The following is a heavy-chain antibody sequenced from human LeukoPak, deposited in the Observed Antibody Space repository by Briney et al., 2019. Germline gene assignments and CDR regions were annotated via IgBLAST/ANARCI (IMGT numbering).Heavy chain of an antibody. Sequence: GGSLRLSCAASGFTFSTHWMSWFRQAPGKGLEWVGNIKEDGSEKYYVDSVKGRFTISRDNAKNSLYLQMNSLRAEDTAVYYCAKSGYNRFDYWGQGTLVTVSS. D-gene: IGHD5-24*01. CDR2: IKEDGSEK. CDR1: GFTFSTHW. V-gene: IGHV3-7*03. CDR3: AKSGYNRFDY. J-gene: IGHJ4*02.